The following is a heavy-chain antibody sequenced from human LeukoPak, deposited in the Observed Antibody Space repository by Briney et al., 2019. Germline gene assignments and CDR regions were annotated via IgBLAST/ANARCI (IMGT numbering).Heavy chain of an antibody. CDR1: GFTFTTSW. CDR3: ATTLIREGSFT. CDR2: INEDGTEK. Sequence: GGSLRLSCAASGFTFTTSWMTWVRQAPGKAFEWVSNINEDGTEKYYVDSVKGRCTISRDNAKRSLYLQMNSLRAEDTAIYYCATTLIREGSFTWGQGTLVTVSS. D-gene: IGHD3-10*01. V-gene: IGHV3-7*01. J-gene: IGHJ5*02.